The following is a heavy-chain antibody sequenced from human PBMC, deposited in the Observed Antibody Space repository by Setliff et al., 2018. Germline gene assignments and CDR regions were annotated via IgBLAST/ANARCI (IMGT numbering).Heavy chain of an antibody. CDR3: ARGRFQYVGDSYYFDY. V-gene: IGHV4-61*09. J-gene: IGHJ4*02. Sequence: PSETLSLTCTVSGASISSGSYYWSWIRQPAGKGLEWIGHIHSSGSANYNSSLESRLTMSLGPSKKQFSLKLRSVTAADTAVYYCARGRFQYVGDSYYFDYWGQGDLVTVSS. CDR1: GASISSGSYY. CDR2: IHSSGSA. D-gene: IGHD4-17*01.